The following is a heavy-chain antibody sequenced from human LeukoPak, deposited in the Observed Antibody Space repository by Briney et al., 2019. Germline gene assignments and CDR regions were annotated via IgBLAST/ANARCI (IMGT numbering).Heavy chain of an antibody. D-gene: IGHD6-13*01. Sequence: GASVKVSCKASGGTFSSYAITWVRQAPGQGLEWVGWVSPYSENTQYAQKFQDRVSMTTDTSTSTAYMELSSLRSEDTAVYYCARASAYGYSSTFDYWGQGTLVTVSS. CDR2: VSPYSENT. V-gene: IGHV1-18*01. J-gene: IGHJ4*02. CDR1: GGTFSSYA. CDR3: ARASAYGYSSTFDY.